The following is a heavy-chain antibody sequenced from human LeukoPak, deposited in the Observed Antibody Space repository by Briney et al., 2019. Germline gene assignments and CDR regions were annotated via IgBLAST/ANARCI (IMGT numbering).Heavy chain of an antibody. V-gene: IGHV3-48*01. CDR2: ISSSSSTI. CDR1: GFTFSSYS. D-gene: IGHD2-15*01. Sequence: GGSLRLSCAASGFTFSSYSMNWVRQAPGKGLEWVSYISSSSSTIYYADSVKGRFTISRDNAKNSLYLQMNSLRAEDTAVYYRAKDSVAAGGGDAFDIWGQGTMVTVSS. J-gene: IGHJ3*02. CDR3: AKDSVAAGGGDAFDI.